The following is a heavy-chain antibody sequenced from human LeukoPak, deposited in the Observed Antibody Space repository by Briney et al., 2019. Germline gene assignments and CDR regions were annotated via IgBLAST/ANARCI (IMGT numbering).Heavy chain of an antibody. CDR2: IRSKAYGGTT. V-gene: IGHV3-49*04. CDR3: TRAGWELLPLLY. J-gene: IGHJ4*02. CDR1: GFTFGDYA. D-gene: IGHD1-26*01. Sequence: GGSLRLSCTASGFTFGDYAMSWVRQAPGKGLEWVGFIRSKAYGGTTEYAASVKGRFTISRDDSKSIAYLQKNSLKTEDTAVYYCTRAGWELLPLLYWGQGTLVTVSS.